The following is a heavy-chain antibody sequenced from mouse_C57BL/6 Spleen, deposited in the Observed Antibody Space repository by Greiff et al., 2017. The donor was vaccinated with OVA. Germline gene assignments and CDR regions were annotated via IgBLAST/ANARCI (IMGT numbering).Heavy chain of an antibody. CDR2: IYPGDGDT. J-gene: IGHJ4*01. CDR3: ARDGIEYDAMDY. V-gene: IGHV1-80*01. D-gene: IGHD2-3*01. Sequence: QVQLQQSGAELVKPGASVKISCKASGYAFSSYWMNWVKQRPGKGLEWIGQIYPGDGDTNYNGKFKGKATLTADKSSSTAYMQLSSLTSEDSAVYFCARDGIEYDAMDYWGQGTSVTVSS. CDR1: GYAFSSYW.